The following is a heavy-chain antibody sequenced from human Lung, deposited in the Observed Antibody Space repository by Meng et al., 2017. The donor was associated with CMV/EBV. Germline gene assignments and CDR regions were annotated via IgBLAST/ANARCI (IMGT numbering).Heavy chain of an antibody. J-gene: IGHJ4*02. CDR1: GFHFSGYW. V-gene: IGHV3-7*01. CDR3: ARELSSADYYFDY. CDR2: INQHGTTK. Sequence: GGSLRLSCEASGFHFSGYWLSWVRQAPGKGLEWVANINQHGTTKYYADSLKGRLTISRDNTKNSLFLQIKSLRAEDTALYYCARELSSADYYFDYWGQGAPVXVSS. D-gene: IGHD2-2*01.